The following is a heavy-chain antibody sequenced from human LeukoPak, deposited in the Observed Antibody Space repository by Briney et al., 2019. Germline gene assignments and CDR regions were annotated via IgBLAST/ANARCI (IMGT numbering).Heavy chain of an antibody. V-gene: IGHV3-21*01. J-gene: IGHJ3*02. CDR2: ISSSSSYI. CDR1: GFTFSSYS. D-gene: IGHD1-26*01. Sequence: SGGSLRLSCAASGFTFSSYSMNWVRQAPGKGLEWVSSISSSSSYIYYADSVKGRFTISRDNAKNSLYLQMNSLRAEDTAVYYGARVAYSGSYYDAFDIWGQGTMVTVSS. CDR3: ARVAYSGSYYDAFDI.